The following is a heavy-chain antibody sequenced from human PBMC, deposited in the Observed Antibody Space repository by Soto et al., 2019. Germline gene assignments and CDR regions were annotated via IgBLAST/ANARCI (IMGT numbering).Heavy chain of an antibody. CDR1: GFTFSSYA. Sequence: GGSLRLSCAASGFTFSSYAMSWVRQAPGKGLEWVSAISGSGGSTYYADSVKGRFTISRDNSKNTLYLQMNSLRAEDTAVYHCAKDALTLIPMIVVVPPDAFDIWGQGTMVTVSS. V-gene: IGHV3-23*01. CDR2: ISGSGGST. J-gene: IGHJ3*02. CDR3: AKDALTLIPMIVVVPPDAFDI. D-gene: IGHD3-22*01.